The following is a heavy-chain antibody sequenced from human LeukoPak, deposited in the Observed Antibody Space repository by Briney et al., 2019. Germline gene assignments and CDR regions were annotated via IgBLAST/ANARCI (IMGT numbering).Heavy chain of an antibody. Sequence: GGSLRLSCAVSGFTFSSYTMSWVRQAPGKGLEWVSGISVSGGSTYYADSVQGRFTISRDNSKNTLYLEMNSLSPDGTAVYYCARGVEPLAANTLAYWGQGTLVTVSS. J-gene: IGHJ4*02. CDR2: ISVSGGST. CDR1: GFTFSSYT. V-gene: IGHV3-23*01. CDR3: ARGVEPLAANTLAY. D-gene: IGHD1-14*01.